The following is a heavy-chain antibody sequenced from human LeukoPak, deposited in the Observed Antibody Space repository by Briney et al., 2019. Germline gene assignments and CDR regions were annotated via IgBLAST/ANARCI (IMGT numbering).Heavy chain of an antibody. CDR3: AKAFLYYYDSSGYLYFDY. J-gene: IGHJ4*02. Sequence: PGGSLRLSCAASGFTFSSYAMSWVRQAPGKGLEWVSAISGSGGSTYYADSVKGRFTISRDNSKNTLYLQMNGLRAEDTAVYYCAKAFLYYYDSSGYLYFDYWGQGTLVTVSS. V-gene: IGHV3-23*01. CDR2: ISGSGGST. D-gene: IGHD3-22*01. CDR1: GFTFSSYA.